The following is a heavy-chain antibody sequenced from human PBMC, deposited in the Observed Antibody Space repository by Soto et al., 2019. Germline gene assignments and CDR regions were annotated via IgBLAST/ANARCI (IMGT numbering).Heavy chain of an antibody. V-gene: IGHV1-8*01. J-gene: IGHJ6*02. CDR1: GYTFTSYD. CDR3: ARVKVSTVTTRKPYYYYGMDV. CDR2: MNPNSGNT. D-gene: IGHD4-4*01. Sequence: ASVKVSCKASGYTFTSYDINWVRQATGQGLEWMGWMNPNSGNTGYAQKFQGRVTMTRNTSISTAYMELSSLRSEDTAVYYCARVKVSTVTTRKPYYYYGMDVWGQGPTVTVSS.